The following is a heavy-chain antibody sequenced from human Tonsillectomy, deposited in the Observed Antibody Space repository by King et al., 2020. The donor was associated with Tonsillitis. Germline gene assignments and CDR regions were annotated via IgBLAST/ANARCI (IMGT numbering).Heavy chain of an antibody. D-gene: IGHD2-15*01. V-gene: IGHV3-21*01. CDR3: ARDLRGVALGAFDI. CDR2: ISSSSSYI. Sequence: VQLVESGGGLVKPGGSLRLSCAASGFTFSSYSMNWVRQAPGKGLEWVSSISSSSSYIYYADSVKGRFTISRDNAKNSLYLQMNSLRAEDTAVYYCARDLRGVALGAFDIWGQGTMVTVSS. CDR1: GFTFSSYS. J-gene: IGHJ3*02.